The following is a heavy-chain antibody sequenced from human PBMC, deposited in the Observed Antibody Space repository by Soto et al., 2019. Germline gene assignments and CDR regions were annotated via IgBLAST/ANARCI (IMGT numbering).Heavy chain of an antibody. CDR1: GGTFSSYA. CDR2: IIPIFGTA. J-gene: IGHJ1*01. Sequence: SVKVSCKASGGTFSSYAINWVRQAPGQGLEWMGVIIPIFGTANYAQKFQGRVTITTDKSTNTAYMELSSLRSEDAAVYYCARGHEYGGHPDVYDFWAQRTVVIVSA. V-gene: IGHV1-69*05. CDR3: ARGHEYGGHPDVYDF. D-gene: IGHD4-17*01.